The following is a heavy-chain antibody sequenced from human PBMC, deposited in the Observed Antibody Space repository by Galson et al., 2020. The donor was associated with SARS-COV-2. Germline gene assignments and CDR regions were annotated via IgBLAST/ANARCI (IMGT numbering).Heavy chain of an antibody. V-gene: IGHV3-48*03. Sequence: GESLKISCVASGFTFRSYEMNWVRQAPGKGLEWVSYISSGSTIFYADSVKGRFSVSRDNAKNSLFLQMNSLRDEDTAVYYCARGPLSPFDYWGQGTLVTVSS. J-gene: IGHJ4*02. CDR1: GFTFRSYE. CDR2: ISSGSTI. CDR3: ARGPLSPFDY.